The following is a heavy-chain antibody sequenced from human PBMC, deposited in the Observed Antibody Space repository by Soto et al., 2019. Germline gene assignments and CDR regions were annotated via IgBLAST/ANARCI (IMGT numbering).Heavy chain of an antibody. Sequence: QVQLQQWGAGLLKPSETLSLTCAVYGGSFSGYYWSWIRQPPGKGLEWIGEINHSGGTNYNPALKSRVTISVDTSKNQFSGNLSSVTAADTAVYYCARGNMGAGSDHFDCLGQRTRVTVSS. CDR1: GGSFSGYY. CDR2: INHSGGT. CDR3: ARGNMGAGSDHFDC. V-gene: IGHV4-34*01. D-gene: IGHD3-10*01. J-gene: IGHJ4*02.